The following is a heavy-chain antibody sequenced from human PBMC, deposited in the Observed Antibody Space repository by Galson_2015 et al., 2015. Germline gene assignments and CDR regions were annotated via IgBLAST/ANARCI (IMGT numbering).Heavy chain of an antibody. Sequence: SLRLSCAASGFTVSSNYMSWVRQAPGKGLERVSVIYSGGSTYYADSVKGRFTISRDNSKNTLYLQMNSLRAEDTAVYYCARTPSYCSSTSCLLWGQGTLVTVSS. D-gene: IGHD2-2*01. CDR3: ARTPSYCSSTSCLL. J-gene: IGHJ4*02. CDR2: IYSGGST. CDR1: GFTVSSNY. V-gene: IGHV3-66*01.